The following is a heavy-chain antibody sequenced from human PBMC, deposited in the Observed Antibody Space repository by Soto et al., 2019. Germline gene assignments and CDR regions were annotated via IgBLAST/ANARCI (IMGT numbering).Heavy chain of an antibody. V-gene: IGHV5-10-1*01. CDR1: GYSFTSYW. Sequence: GESLKISCKGSGYSFTSYWISWVRQMPGKGLEWMGRIDPSDSYTNYSPSFQGHVTISADKSISTAYLQWSSLKASDTATYYCARHGYYDFWSGYVGGYYYGMDVWGQGTTVTVSS. CDR3: ARHGYYDFWSGYVGGYYYGMDV. CDR2: IDPSDSYT. J-gene: IGHJ6*02. D-gene: IGHD3-3*01.